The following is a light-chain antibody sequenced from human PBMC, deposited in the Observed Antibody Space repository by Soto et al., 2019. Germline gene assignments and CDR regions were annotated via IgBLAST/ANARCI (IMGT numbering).Light chain of an antibody. V-gene: IGLV1-47*01. CDR3: VAWDGSLSSVL. CDR2: RND. CDR1: SSNIGSNY. Sequence: QPVLTQPPSASGPPGQRVTISCSGSSSNIGSNYVYWYQQLPGTAPKLLIYRNDQRPSGVPDRFSGSKSGTSGSLAISGLRSEDEADYYCVAWDGSLSSVLFGGGTKLTVL. J-gene: IGLJ3*02.